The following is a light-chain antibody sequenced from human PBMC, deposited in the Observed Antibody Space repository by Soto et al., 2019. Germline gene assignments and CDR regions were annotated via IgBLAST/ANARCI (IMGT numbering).Light chain of an antibody. CDR3: CAYAGSLYV. J-gene: IGLJ1*01. Sequence: QLVLTQPASVSGSPGQSITISCTGTSSDVGSYNLVSWIQHHPGKAPKLMIYEGSKRPSGVSNRFSGAKSGNTASLTISGLLAEDEADYYCCAYAGSLYVFGSGTKLTVL. CDR2: EGS. CDR1: SSDVGSYNL. V-gene: IGLV2-23*01.